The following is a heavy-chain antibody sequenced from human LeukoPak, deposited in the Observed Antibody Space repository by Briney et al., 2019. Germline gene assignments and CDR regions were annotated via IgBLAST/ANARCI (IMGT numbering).Heavy chain of an antibody. J-gene: IGHJ3*02. V-gene: IGHV3-9*01. CDR3: ARDSVTTPERGCAFDI. D-gene: IGHD4-17*01. CDR1: GFTFDDYA. Sequence: SEGSLRLSCAASGFTFDDYAMHWVRQAPGKGLEWVSGISWNSGSIGYADSVKGRFTISRDNAKNSLYLQMNSLRAEDTAVYYCARDSVTTPERGCAFDIWGQGTMVTVSS. CDR2: ISWNSGSI.